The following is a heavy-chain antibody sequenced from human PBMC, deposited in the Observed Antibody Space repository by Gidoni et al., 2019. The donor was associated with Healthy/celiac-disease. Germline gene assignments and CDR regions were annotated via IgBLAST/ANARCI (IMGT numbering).Heavy chain of an antibody. Sequence: QVQLVQSGAEVKKPGASVKVSCKASGYTFTSYGISWVRQAPGQGLEWMGWIRAYNGNTNYAQKLQGRVTMTTDTSTSTAYMELRSLRSDDTAVYYCASGRSYGLSDTDGMDVWGQGTTVTVSS. CDR3: ASGRSYGLSDTDGMDV. CDR1: GYTFTSYG. CDR2: IRAYNGNT. D-gene: IGHD5-18*01. J-gene: IGHJ6*02. V-gene: IGHV1-18*01.